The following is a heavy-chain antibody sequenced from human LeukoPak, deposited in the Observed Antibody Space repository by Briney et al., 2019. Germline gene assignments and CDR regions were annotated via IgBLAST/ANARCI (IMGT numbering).Heavy chain of an antibody. CDR3: ARYEVVRDYYDSSGAVDY. CDR2: INPNSGGT. D-gene: IGHD3-22*01. CDR1: GYTFTGYY. V-gene: IGHV1-2*02. Sequence: GASVKVSRKASGYTFTGYYMHWVRQAPGQGLEWMGWINPNSGGTNYAQKFQGRVTMTRDTSISTAYMELSRLRSDDTAVYYCARYEVVRDYYDSSGAVDYWGQGTLVTVSS. J-gene: IGHJ4*02.